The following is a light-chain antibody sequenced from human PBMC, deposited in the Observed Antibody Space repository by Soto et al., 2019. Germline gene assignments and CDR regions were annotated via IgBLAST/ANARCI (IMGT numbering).Light chain of an antibody. CDR1: QDINNN. V-gene: IGKV1-33*01. Sequence: DIQMTQSPSSLSTSVGDRVTITCQASQDINNNLNWYQQKPGKAPKLLIYDASTLKTGVPSRFSGSGFGTDFTLTISSLQPEDIATHYCQQFDNLPMYTFGQGTKLEIK. CDR3: QQFDNLPMYT. J-gene: IGKJ2*01. CDR2: DAS.